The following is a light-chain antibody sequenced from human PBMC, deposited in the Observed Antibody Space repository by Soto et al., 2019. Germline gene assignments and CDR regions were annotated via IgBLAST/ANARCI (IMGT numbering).Light chain of an antibody. Sequence: QSVLTQPASVSGSPGQSITISCTGTSSDVGGYNYVSWYQQHPGKAPKLMIYEVSNRPSGVSNRFSGSKSGNTASLTISGLQAEDEADYYCSSYTSSSSLCGFGTGTKLTVL. CDR1: SSDVGGYNY. CDR3: SSYTSSSSLCG. J-gene: IGLJ1*01. CDR2: EVS. V-gene: IGLV2-14*01.